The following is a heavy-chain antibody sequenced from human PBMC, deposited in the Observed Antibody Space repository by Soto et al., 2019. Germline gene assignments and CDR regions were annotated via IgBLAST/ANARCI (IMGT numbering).Heavy chain of an antibody. D-gene: IGHD5-12*01. Sequence: ASVKGAWKAAGYSFSRDYVGWGRQAPGQGLEWMGIINPSGGSTSYAQKFQGRVTMTRDTSTSTVYMELSSLRSEDTAAYYCARVVATIPDYWGQGTLVTVSS. CDR3: ARVVATIPDY. CDR1: GYSFSRDY. V-gene: IGHV1-46*01. J-gene: IGHJ4*02. CDR2: INPSGGST.